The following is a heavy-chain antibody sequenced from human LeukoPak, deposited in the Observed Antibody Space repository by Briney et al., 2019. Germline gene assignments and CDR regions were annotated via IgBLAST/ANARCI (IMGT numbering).Heavy chain of an antibody. CDR2: IGIDSGNA. Sequence: GGSLRLSCTASGFPFIEYSMNWVRQAPGKGLEWISYIGIDSGNAKYADSVGGRFTISADKAKNSLYLQMNSLRVEDTAVYYCARDHNYAFDNWGQGTLVSVAS. J-gene: IGHJ4*02. CDR1: GFPFIEYS. CDR3: ARDHNYAFDN. V-gene: IGHV3-48*01. D-gene: IGHD1-1*01.